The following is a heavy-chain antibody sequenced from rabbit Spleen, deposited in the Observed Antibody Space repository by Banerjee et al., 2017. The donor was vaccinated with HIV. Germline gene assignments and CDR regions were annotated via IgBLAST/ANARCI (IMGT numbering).Heavy chain of an antibody. D-gene: IGHD1-1*01. Sequence: QEQLEESGGGLVRPEESLTLTCTASGFSFTNKDVMCWVRQAPGKGLEWIGCINTITGKTVYATWAKGRFTISRASSTTVFLQMTSLTAADTATYFCARDLPDIIGWNFGFWGQGTLVTVS. CDR3: ARDLPDIIGWNFGF. J-gene: IGHJ3*01. V-gene: IGHV1S45*01. CDR1: GFSFTNKDV. CDR2: INTITGKT.